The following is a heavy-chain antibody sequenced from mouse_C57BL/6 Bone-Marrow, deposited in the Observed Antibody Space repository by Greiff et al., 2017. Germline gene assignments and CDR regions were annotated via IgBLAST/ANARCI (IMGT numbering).Heavy chain of an antibody. D-gene: IGHD1-1*01. Sequence: EVKLVESGGGLVQPGGSLKLSCAASGFTFSDYYMSWVRQTPEKRLEWVAYISNGGGSTYYPDTVKGRFTLSRDNSKNTLYLQMSRLKSEDTAMHYCARGIYYYGSSYPYWYFDVWGTGTAITVSS. CDR3: ARGIYYYGSSYPYWYFDV. CDR2: ISNGGGST. V-gene: IGHV5-12*01. CDR1: GFTFSDYY. J-gene: IGHJ1*03.